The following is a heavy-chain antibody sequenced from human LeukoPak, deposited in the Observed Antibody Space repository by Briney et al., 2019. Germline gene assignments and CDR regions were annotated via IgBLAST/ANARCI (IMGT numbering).Heavy chain of an antibody. V-gene: IGHV3-23*01. J-gene: IGHJ4*02. CDR1: GFPLSRYA. Sequence: GGSLSLSCAPSGFPLSRYAMSGVPHAPGRGLEWGSAICGSGGSTYYADSVKGRFTISRDNSKNTLYLQMNSLRAEDTAVYYCAKLPLLRFLEWLPAGYFDYWGQGTLVTVSS. D-gene: IGHD3-3*01. CDR3: AKLPLLRFLEWLPAGYFDY. CDR2: ICGSGGST.